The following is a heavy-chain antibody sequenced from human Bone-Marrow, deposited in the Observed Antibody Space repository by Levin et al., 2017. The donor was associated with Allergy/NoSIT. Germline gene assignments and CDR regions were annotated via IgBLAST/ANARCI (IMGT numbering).Heavy chain of an antibody. D-gene: IGHD3-10*01. CDR2: TYYRSEWSF. V-gene: IGHV6-1*01. Sequence: SETLSLTCAISGASVSSNSGAWNWIRQSPSRGLEWLGRTYYRSEWSFDYAVSVKSRITINPDASKNEFSLQLTSMTPEDTAVYYCASGSPRYFDLWGRGSLVTVSS. CDR3: ASGSPRYFDL. J-gene: IGHJ2*01. CDR1: GASVSSNSGA.